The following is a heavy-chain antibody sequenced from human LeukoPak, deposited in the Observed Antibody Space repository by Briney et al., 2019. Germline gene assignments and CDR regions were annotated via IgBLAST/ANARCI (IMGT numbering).Heavy chain of an antibody. Sequence: GESLKISCQVSGCSFINYWIGWVRQMPGKGLEWMGIIYPADSDHAYSPSCQGQVTISADKSISPVYLQWTSLKASDTAMYYCARQSRDGSKTRGYYFDYWGQGTLVTVS. CDR3: ARQSRDGSKTRGYYFDY. J-gene: IGHJ4*02. CDR1: GCSFINYW. V-gene: IGHV5-51*01. D-gene: IGHD3-10*01. CDR2: IYPADSDH.